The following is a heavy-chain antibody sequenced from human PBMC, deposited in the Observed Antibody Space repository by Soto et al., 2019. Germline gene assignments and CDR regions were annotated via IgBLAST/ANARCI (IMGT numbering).Heavy chain of an antibody. CDR1: GYTFTSYG. CDR2: ISAYNGNI. CDR3: ARDLAVGLVDY. Sequence: ASVKVSCKASGYTFTSYGISWVRQAPGQGLEWMGWISAYNGNIKYAQKLQGRVTMTTDTSTSTAYMELRSLRSDDTAVYYCARDLAVGLVDYWGQATLVTVSS. J-gene: IGHJ4*02. V-gene: IGHV1-18*01.